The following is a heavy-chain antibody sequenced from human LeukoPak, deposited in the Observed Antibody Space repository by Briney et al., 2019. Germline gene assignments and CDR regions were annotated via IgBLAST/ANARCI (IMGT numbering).Heavy chain of an antibody. CDR1: GFTFSSYS. CDR2: ISSSSSYI. Sequence: GGSLSLSCAASGFTFSSYSMNWVRQAPGKGLKWVSSISSSSSYIYYADSVKGRFTISRDNAKNSLYLQMNSLRAEDTAVYYCGSALRRAANDYWGQGTLVTVSS. D-gene: IGHD4-17*01. CDR3: GSALRRAANDY. J-gene: IGHJ4*02. V-gene: IGHV3-21*01.